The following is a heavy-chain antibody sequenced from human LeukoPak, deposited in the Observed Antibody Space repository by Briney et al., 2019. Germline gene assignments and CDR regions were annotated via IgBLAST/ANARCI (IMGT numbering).Heavy chain of an antibody. CDR2: INWNGGST. CDR1: GFTFDDYG. Sequence: PGGSLRLSCAASGFTFDDYGMSWVRQAPGKGLEWVSGINWNGGSTGYAASVKGRFIISRDNAKNSLYLQMNSLRAEDTALYHCARVIVGATDWFDPWGQGTLVTVSS. CDR3: ARVIVGATDWFDP. J-gene: IGHJ5*02. D-gene: IGHD1-26*01. V-gene: IGHV3-20*01.